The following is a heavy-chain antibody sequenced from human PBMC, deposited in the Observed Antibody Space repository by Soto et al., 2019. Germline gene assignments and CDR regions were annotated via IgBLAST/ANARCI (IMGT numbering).Heavy chain of an antibody. V-gene: IGHV3-11*06. D-gene: IGHD6-19*01. CDR3: ARVWIAVAGIKD. Sequence: GGSLRLSCAASGFTFSDYYISWIRQAPGKGLEWVSYISSSSSYTNYADSVKGRFTISRDNAKNSLYLQMNSLRAEDTAVYYCARVWIAVAGIKDWGQGTLVTVSS. CDR1: GFTFSDYY. J-gene: IGHJ4*02. CDR2: ISSSSSYT.